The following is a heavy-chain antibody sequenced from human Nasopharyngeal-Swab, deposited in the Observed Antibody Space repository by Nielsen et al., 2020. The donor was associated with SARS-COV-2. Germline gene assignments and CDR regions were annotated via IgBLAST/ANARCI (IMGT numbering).Heavy chain of an antibody. CDR1: GFTFSNAW. V-gene: IGHV3-15*01. J-gene: IGHJ4*02. CDR2: IKRKNDGGTI. CDR3: TTSLHCSSTSCYGY. Sequence: GGSLRLSCVVSGFTFSNAWMSWVRQAPGKGLEWVGRIKRKNDGGTIDYAAPVKGRFTISRDDSKNTLYLQMNSLKTEDTAVYYCTTSLHCSSTSCYGYWGQGTLVTVSS. D-gene: IGHD2-2*01.